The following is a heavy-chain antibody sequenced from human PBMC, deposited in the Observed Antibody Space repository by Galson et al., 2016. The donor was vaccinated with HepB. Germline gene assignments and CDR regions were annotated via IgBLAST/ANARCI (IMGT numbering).Heavy chain of an antibody. CDR2: ISVYNGNR. J-gene: IGHJ4*02. CDR1: GYTFTSHG. CDR3: ARGWFNGF. V-gene: IGHV1-18*04. Sequence: SVKVSCKASGYTFTSHGISWVRQAPGQGLEWMGWISVYNGNRNYAQEIQGRVTMTTDTSTSTAYMELRSLRSDDTAVYYCARGWFNGFWGQGTLVTVSS. D-gene: IGHD2-15*01.